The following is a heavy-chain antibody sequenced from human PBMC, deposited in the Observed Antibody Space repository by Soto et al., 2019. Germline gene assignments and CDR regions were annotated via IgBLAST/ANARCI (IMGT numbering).Heavy chain of an antibody. V-gene: IGHV3-30-3*01. CDR2: ISYDGSTK. J-gene: IGHJ4*02. CDR1: GFTFSSCA. Sequence: PGGSLRLSCAASGFTFSSCAMHWVRQAPGKGLEWVAVISYDGSTKYYADSVKGRFTVSRDNSKNTLYLQVNSLRAEDTAVYYCARDKRDLRFLEWSYYFDYWGQGTLVTVSS. D-gene: IGHD3-3*01. CDR3: ARDKRDLRFLEWSYYFDY.